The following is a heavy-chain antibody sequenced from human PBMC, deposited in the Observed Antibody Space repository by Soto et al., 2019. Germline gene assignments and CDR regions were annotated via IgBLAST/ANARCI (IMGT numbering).Heavy chain of an antibody. CDR3: ASLGLGYCSSTSCYAGGGYYYYGMDV. Sequence: GESLKISCKGSGYSFTSYWTGWVRQMPGKGLEWMGIIYPGDSDTRYSPSFQGQVTISADKSISTAYLQWSSLKASDTAMYYCASLGLGYCSSTSCYAGGGYYYYGMDVWGQGTTVTVSS. J-gene: IGHJ6*02. V-gene: IGHV5-51*01. CDR2: IYPGDSDT. CDR1: GYSFTSYW. D-gene: IGHD2-2*01.